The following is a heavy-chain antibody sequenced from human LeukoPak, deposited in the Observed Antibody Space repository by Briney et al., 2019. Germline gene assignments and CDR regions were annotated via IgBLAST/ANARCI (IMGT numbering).Heavy chain of an antibody. CDR1: GFTFSSYA. CDR2: ISGSGGST. CDR3: AKHPAAAGTRGYYYYGMDV. D-gene: IGHD6-13*01. V-gene: IGHV3-23*01. J-gene: IGHJ6*02. Sequence: PGGSLRLSCAASGFTFSSYAMSWVRQAPGKGLEWVSAISGSGGSTYYADSVKGRFTISRDNSKNTLYLQMNSLRAEDTAVYYCAKHPAAAGTRGYYYYGMDVWGQGTTVTVSS.